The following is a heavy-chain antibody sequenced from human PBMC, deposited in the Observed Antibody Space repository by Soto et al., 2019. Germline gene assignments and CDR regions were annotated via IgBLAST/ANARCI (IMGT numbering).Heavy chain of an antibody. V-gene: IGHV3-33*01. CDR2: IWYDGSNK. D-gene: IGHD2-2*01. CDR3: ARAFYCSSTSCQLGRYYYYGMDV. J-gene: IGHJ6*02. Sequence: LRLSCAASGFTFSSYGMHWVRQAPGKGLEWVAVIWYDGSNKYYADSVKGRFTISRDNSKNTLYLQMNSLRAEDTAVYYCARAFYCSSTSCQLGRYYYYGMDVWGQGTTVTVSS. CDR1: GFTFSSYG.